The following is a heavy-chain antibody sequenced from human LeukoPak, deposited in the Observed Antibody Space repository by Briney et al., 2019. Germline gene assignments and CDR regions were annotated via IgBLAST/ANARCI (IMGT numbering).Heavy chain of an antibody. J-gene: IGHJ4*02. D-gene: IGHD2-21*02. Sequence: GASVKVSCKASGGTFSSYAISWVRQAPGQGLEWMGRIIPILGIANYAQKFQGRVTITADKSTSTAYMELSSLRSEDTAVYYCARDRGLVTARRYYFDYWGQGTLVTASS. CDR2: IIPILGIA. V-gene: IGHV1-69*04. CDR1: GGTFSSYA. CDR3: ARDRGLVTARRYYFDY.